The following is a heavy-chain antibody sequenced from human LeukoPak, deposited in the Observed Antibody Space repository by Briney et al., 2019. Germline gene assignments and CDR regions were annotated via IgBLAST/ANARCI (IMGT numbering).Heavy chain of an antibody. J-gene: IGHJ4*02. Sequence: SETLSLTCTVSGGSISSDYWSWIRQPPGKGLEWIGYIYHTGSTYFNPSLKSRVTMSVDRSWNQFSLKLSSVTAADTAVYYCARVGVAAAGTDYWGQRTLVTVSS. CDR1: GGSISSDY. CDR3: ARVGVAAAGTDY. V-gene: IGHV4-30-2*01. D-gene: IGHD6-13*01. CDR2: IYHTGST.